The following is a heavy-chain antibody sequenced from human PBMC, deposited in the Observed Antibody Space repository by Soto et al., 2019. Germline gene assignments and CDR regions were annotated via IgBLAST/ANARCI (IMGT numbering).Heavy chain of an antibody. CDR3: ARGVFSSGSHDY. Sequence: QVQLQESGPGLVKPSETLSLTCTVSGGSVSSGSYYWSWIRQPPGKGLGWIGYIYYSGSTNYNPSLKRRVTISVDTSKNQFSLKLSSVTAADTAVYYCARGVFSSGSHDYWGQGTLVTVSS. CDR1: GGSVSSGSYY. J-gene: IGHJ4*02. D-gene: IGHD3-22*01. CDR2: IYYSGST. V-gene: IGHV4-61*01.